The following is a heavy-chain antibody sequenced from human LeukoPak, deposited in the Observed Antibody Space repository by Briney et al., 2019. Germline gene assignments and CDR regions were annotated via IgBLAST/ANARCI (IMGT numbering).Heavy chain of an antibody. CDR2: ISGDGGST. V-gene: IGHV3-43*02. Sequence: RGSLRLSCAASGFTFDDYAMHWVRQAPGKGLEWVSLISGDGGSTYYADSVKGRFTISRDNSKNSLYLQMNSLRTEDTALYYCAKAHPSRLSLRVLDYWGQGTLVTVSS. CDR1: GFTFDDYA. D-gene: IGHD3-22*01. J-gene: IGHJ4*02. CDR3: AKAHPSRLSLRVLDY.